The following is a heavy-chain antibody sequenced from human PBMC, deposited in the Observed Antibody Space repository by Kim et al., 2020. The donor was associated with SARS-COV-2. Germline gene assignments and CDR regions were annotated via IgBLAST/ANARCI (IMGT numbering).Heavy chain of an antibody. D-gene: IGHD3-10*01. CDR3: ARDRDYGSGSYDY. CDR2: IYYSGST. Sequence: SETLSLTCTVSGGSISSYYWSWIRQPPGKGLEWIGYIYYSGSTNYNPSLKSRVTISVDTSKNQFSLKLSSVTAADTAVYYCARDRDYGSGSYDYWGQGTLVTVSS. J-gene: IGHJ4*02. CDR1: GGSISSYY. V-gene: IGHV4-59*01.